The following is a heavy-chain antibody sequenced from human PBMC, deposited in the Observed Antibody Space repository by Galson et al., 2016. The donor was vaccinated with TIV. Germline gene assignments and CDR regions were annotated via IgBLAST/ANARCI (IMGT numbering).Heavy chain of an antibody. Sequence: SLRLSCATSGFTSSNYGMYWVRQAPGKGLEWVALIWYDGNAKFYADSVKGRFTISRDTSRDTLYLQMNSLSAEDTAIYYCARDGSWSGDPIYGGTRPDFWGRGTLSPSPQ. D-gene: IGHD3-10*01. V-gene: IGHV3-33*07. J-gene: IGHJ4*02. CDR2: IWYDGNAK. CDR3: ARDGSWSGDPIYGGTRPDF. CDR1: GFTSSNYG.